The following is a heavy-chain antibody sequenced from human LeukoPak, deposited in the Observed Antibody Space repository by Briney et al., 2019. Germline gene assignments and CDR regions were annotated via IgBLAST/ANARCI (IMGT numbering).Heavy chain of an antibody. J-gene: IGHJ4*02. CDR1: GGTFISYA. V-gene: IGHV1-69*01. Sequence: ASVKVSCKASGGTFISYAISWVRQAPGQGLDWMGWIIPIFGTANYAQKFQGRVTITADESTSAAYMELSSLRSEDTAVYYCARTGRGYYDSSGYSPFDYWGQGTLVTVSS. D-gene: IGHD3-22*01. CDR2: IIPIFGTA. CDR3: ARTGRGYYDSSGYSPFDY.